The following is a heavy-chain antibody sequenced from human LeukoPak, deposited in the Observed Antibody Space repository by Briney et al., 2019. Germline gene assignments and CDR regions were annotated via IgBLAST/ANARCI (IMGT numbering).Heavy chain of an antibody. V-gene: IGHV4-34*01. CDR3: ARDPRFSPFDY. CDR2: INHSGST. CDR1: GGSFSGYY. Sequence: SETLSLTRAVYGGSFSGYYWSWIRQPPGKGLEWIGEINHSGSTNYNPSLKRRVTISVDTSKNQFSLKLTSVTAADRAIYYCARDPRFSPFDYWSQGTLVTVSS. J-gene: IGHJ4*02.